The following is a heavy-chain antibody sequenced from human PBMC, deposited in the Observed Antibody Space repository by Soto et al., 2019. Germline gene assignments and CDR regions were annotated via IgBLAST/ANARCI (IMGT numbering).Heavy chain of an antibody. V-gene: IGHV4-30-4*01. CDR2: IYCSGST. D-gene: IGHD2-15*01. Sequence: SETLSLTCTVSGGSISSGDYYWSWIRQPPGKGLEWIGYIYCSGSTYYNPSLKSRVTISVDTSKNQFSLKLSSATAADTAVYYCARVRYCSGGSCYYFDYWGQGTLVTVSS. CDR3: ARVRYCSGGSCYYFDY. J-gene: IGHJ4*02. CDR1: GGSISSGDYY.